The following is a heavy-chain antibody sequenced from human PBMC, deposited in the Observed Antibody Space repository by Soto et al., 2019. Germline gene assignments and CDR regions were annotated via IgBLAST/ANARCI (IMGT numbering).Heavy chain of an antibody. CDR3: ARAYSGFDSDNFDP. Sequence: QVQLQESGPGLVKPSQTLSLTCTVSGGSVSSGDYYWSWIRQPPGKGLEWIGHIYSSGGTHYNPSLKGRITMSVDTSENHFSLKLSSVTAADTAVYYCARAYSGFDSDNFDPWGQGTLVTVSS. D-gene: IGHD5-12*01. J-gene: IGHJ5*02. V-gene: IGHV4-30-4*01. CDR2: IYSSGGT. CDR1: GGSVSSGDYY.